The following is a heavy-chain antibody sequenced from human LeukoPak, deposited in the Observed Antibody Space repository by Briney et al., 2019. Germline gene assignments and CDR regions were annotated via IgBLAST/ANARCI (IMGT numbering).Heavy chain of an antibody. D-gene: IGHD5-18*01. J-gene: IGHJ4*02. CDR1: GFTFSIYW. CDR2: IKQDGSEK. Sequence: GGSLRLSCAASGFTFSIYWMTWVRQAPGKGLEWVANIKQDGSEKYYVDSVKGRFTISRDNAKNSLYLQMNSLRAEDTAVYYCARRNSYGDYWGQGTLVTVSS. CDR3: ARRNSYGDY. V-gene: IGHV3-7*01.